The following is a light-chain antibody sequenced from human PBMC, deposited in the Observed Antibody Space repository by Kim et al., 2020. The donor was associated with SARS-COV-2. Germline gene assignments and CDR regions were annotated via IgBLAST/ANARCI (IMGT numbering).Light chain of an antibody. CDR1: NIGSKS. Sequence: SYELTQPPSVSVAPGKTARITCGGNNIGSKSVHWYQQKPGQAPVLVIYCDSDRPSGIPERFSGSNAGNTATLTISRVEAGDEADYYCQVWDSSSDLQVVFGGGTQLTVL. CDR2: CDS. CDR3: QVWDSSSDLQVV. V-gene: IGLV3-21*04. J-gene: IGLJ2*01.